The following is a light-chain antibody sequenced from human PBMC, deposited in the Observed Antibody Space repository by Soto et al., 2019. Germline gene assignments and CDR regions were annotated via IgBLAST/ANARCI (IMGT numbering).Light chain of an antibody. CDR1: QSLLYSSNNKNF. CDR2: WAS. Sequence: IVMTESPDSRAVSLGERATINCNSSQSLLYSSNNKNFLAWYQQKPGQPPKLLFYWASTRQSGVPDRFSGSGSGTDFTLTITGVQAEDVAVYYCQQYYSSLAINFGQGTRLAIK. J-gene: IGKJ5*01. CDR3: QQYYSSLAIN. V-gene: IGKV4-1*01.